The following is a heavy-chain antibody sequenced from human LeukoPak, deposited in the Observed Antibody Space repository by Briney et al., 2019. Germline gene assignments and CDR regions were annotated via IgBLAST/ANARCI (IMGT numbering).Heavy chain of an antibody. J-gene: IGHJ4*02. CDR3: ARDGGILTGYPTRGFDY. Sequence: PGGSLRLSCASSGFTFSDYWMHWVRQAPGKGLVGVSRIKTDGSITAYADSVKGRFTISRDNSKNTLYLQMNSLRAEDTAVYYCARDGGILTGYPTRGFDYWGQGTLVTVSS. CDR2: IKTDGSIT. V-gene: IGHV3-74*01. CDR1: GFTFSDYW. D-gene: IGHD3-9*01.